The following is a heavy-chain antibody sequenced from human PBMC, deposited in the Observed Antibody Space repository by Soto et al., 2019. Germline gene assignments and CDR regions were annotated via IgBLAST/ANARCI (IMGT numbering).Heavy chain of an antibody. Sequence: QLQLQESGPGLVKPSETLSLTCTVSGGSISSSSYYWGWIRQPPGKGLEWIGSIYYSGSTYYNPSLKSRVTISIDTSKNQFSLKLSSVTAADTAVYYCARHSGGYDGAAFDIWGQGTMVTVSS. D-gene: IGHD5-12*01. CDR3: ARHSGGYDGAAFDI. V-gene: IGHV4-39*01. CDR1: GGSISSSSYY. CDR2: IYYSGST. J-gene: IGHJ3*02.